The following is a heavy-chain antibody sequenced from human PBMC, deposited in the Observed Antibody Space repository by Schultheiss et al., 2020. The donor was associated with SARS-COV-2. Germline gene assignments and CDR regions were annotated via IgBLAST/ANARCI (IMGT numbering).Heavy chain of an antibody. CDR2: ISSSSSYI. Sequence: GGSLRLSCAASGFTFSSYAMSWVRQAPGKGLEWVSSISSSSSYIYYADSVKGRFTISRDNAKNSLYLQMNSLRAEDTAVYYCAKDQWCSSTSCYTNYWGQGTLVTVSS. V-gene: IGHV3-21*04. CDR1: GFTFSSYA. D-gene: IGHD2-2*02. J-gene: IGHJ4*02. CDR3: AKDQWCSSTSCYTNY.